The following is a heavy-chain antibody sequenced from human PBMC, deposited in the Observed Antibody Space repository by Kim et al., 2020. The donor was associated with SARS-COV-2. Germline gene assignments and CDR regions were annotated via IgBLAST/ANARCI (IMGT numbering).Heavy chain of an antibody. CDR2: ISYDGSNK. D-gene: IGHD3-16*01. J-gene: IGHJ6*02. CDR1: GFTFSSCA. CDR3: ARDPWCRLWGLSDSYDGMDG. V-gene: IGHV3-30-3*01. Sequence: GGSLRLSCAASGFTFSSCAIHWVRQAPGKGLEWVAVISYDGSNKNYADSVKGRFTISRDNSKNTLYLQMNSLRAEDTALYYCARDPWCRLWGLSDSYDGMDGWGQGTTVTVSS.